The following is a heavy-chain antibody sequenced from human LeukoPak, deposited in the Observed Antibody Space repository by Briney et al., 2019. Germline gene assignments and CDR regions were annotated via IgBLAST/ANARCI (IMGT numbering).Heavy chain of an antibody. J-gene: IGHJ4*02. CDR3: ARDLAAAGSGFDY. CDR1: GYTFTGYY. D-gene: IGHD6-13*01. V-gene: IGHV1-2*02. CDR2: INPNSGGT. Sequence: GASVKVSCKASGYTFTGYYMHWVRQAPGQGLEWMGWINPNSGGTNYAQKFQGRVTMTRDTSISTAYMELSRLRSDDTAVYYCARDLAAAGSGFDYWGQGTLVTVSS.